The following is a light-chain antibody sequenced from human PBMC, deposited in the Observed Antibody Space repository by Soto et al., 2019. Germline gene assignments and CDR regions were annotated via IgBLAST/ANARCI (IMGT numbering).Light chain of an antibody. Sequence: DIQLTQSPSSLSASVGDRVIITCRASQDINNFLAWFQQKPWKAPKSLMYGASTLQSGVPSQFSGSGSGTVFTLTISSLQPEDFATYCCQQYFSPPWTFGQGTRVELK. CDR2: GAS. CDR1: QDINNF. V-gene: IGKV1-16*02. CDR3: QQYFSPPWT. J-gene: IGKJ1*01.